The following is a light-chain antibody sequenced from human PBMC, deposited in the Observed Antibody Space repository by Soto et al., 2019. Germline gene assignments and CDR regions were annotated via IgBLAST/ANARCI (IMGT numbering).Light chain of an antibody. J-gene: IGLJ1*01. V-gene: IGLV2-11*01. Sequence: QSALTQPRSVSGSPGQSVTISCTGTSSDVGTFYFVSWYQQHPGRAPKLIIYEVSHRFSGLSYRFSGSKSGNTASLTISGLQAEDEGDYYCTSFAPGRIDVFGSGTKVTVL. CDR3: TSFAPGRIDV. CDR1: SSDVGTFYF. CDR2: EVS.